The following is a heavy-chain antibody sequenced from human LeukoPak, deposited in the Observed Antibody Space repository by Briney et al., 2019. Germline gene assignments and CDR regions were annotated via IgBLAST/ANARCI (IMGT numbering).Heavy chain of an antibody. CDR2: ISASGGTI. Sequence: PGGSLRLSCLTSGFTLSTNAMSWVRQAPGKGLEWVSSISASGGTIYYADSVKGRFTISRDNSKNTLFLQMKSLRVEHTAIYYCAKGANSDTRYYFDYWGQGSLVTVSS. CDR3: AKGANSDTRYYFDY. V-gene: IGHV3-23*01. CDR1: GFTLSTNA. D-gene: IGHD1-26*01. J-gene: IGHJ4*02.